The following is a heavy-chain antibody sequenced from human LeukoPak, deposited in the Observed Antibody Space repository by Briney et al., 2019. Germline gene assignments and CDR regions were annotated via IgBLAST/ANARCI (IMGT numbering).Heavy chain of an antibody. CDR1: GFIFSSFG. V-gene: IGHV3-33*01. CDR3: ARVGDYENSGSQPFDY. D-gene: IGHD3-22*01. J-gene: IGHJ4*02. CDR2: IWHDGSYK. Sequence: GGSLRLSCAASGFIFSSFGMHWVRQAPGKGLEWVAVIWHDGSYKYYLDSVKGRFTISRDDAKNTLYLQMNNLRVEDTAVYYCARVGDYENSGSQPFDYWGQGTLVTVSS.